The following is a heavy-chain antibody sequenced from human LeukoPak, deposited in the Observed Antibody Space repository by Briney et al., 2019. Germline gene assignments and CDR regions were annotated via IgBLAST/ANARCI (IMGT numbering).Heavy chain of an antibody. CDR1: GFTFSSYG. V-gene: IGHV3-30*18. CDR2: ISYDGSNK. CDR3: AKDPFDY. Sequence: GRSLRLSCAASGFTFSSYGIHWVRQAPGKGLEWVAVISYDGSNKYYADSVKGRFTIPRDNSKNTLFLQMNNLRAEDTAVYYCAKDPFDYWGQGSLVAVSS. J-gene: IGHJ4*02.